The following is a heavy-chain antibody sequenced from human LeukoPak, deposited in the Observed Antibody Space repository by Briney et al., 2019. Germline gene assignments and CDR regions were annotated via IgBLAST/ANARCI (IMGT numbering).Heavy chain of an antibody. J-gene: IGHJ3*02. CDR1: GFTFSSYW. CDR3: AREGSSYDAFDI. CDR2: INSDGRST. D-gene: IGHD6-19*01. V-gene: IGHV3-74*01. Sequence: GGSLRLSCAASGFTFSSYWMHWVPQAPGKGLVWVSRINSDGRSTSYADSVKGRFTISRDNAKNTLYLQVNSLRAEDTAVYYCAREGSSYDAFDIWGQGTMVTVSS.